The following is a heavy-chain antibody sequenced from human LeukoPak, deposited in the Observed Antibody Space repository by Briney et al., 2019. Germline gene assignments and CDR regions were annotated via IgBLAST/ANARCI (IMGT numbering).Heavy chain of an antibody. D-gene: IGHD6-19*01. J-gene: IGHJ4*02. CDR2: IYPGDSDT. CDR3: ARLDVAVGKYFDY. CDR1: GGTFSSYA. V-gene: IGHV5-51*01. Sequence: ASVKVSCTASGGTFSSYAISWVRQAPGQGLEWMGIIYPGDSDTRYSPSFQGQVTISADKSISTAYLQWSSLKASDTAMYYCARLDVAVGKYFDYWGQGTLVTVSS.